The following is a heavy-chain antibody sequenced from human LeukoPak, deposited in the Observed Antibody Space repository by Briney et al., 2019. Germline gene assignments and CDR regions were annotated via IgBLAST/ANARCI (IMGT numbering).Heavy chain of an antibody. J-gene: IGHJ5*02. V-gene: IGHV3-74*01. CDR1: GFSFSSYW. CDR3: AYSPTIFGVALPGWFDP. CDR2: IDGDGTST. D-gene: IGHD3-3*01. Sequence: PGGSLRLSCAASGFSFSSYWMHWVRQAPGKGLVWVSRIDGDGTSTSYTDSLKGRFTISRDNAKNTLDLQMNSLRAEDTAVYYCAYSPTIFGVALPGWFDPWGQGTLVTVSS.